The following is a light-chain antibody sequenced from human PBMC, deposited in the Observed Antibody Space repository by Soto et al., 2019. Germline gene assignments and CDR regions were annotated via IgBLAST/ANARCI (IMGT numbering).Light chain of an antibody. J-gene: IGKJ1*01. CDR2: DAS. CDR3: QQRRT. V-gene: IGKV3-11*01. CDR1: QSVSSY. Sequence: EIVLTPSPATLSLSPGARATLSCRASQSVSSYLAWYQQKPGQAPRLLIYDASNRATGIPARFSGSGSGTDFTLTISSLEPEDFAVYCCQQRRTFGQGTKVDIK.